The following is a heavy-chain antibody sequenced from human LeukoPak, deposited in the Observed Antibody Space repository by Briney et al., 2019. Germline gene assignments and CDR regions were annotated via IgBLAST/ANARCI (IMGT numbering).Heavy chain of an antibody. D-gene: IGHD3-3*01. CDR1: GFTFSSYE. CDR2: ISSSGSTI. V-gene: IGHV3-48*03. Sequence: PGGPLRLSCAASGFTFSSYEMNWVRQAPGKGLVWVSYISSSGSTIYYADSVKGRFTISRDNAKNSLYLQMNSLRAEDTAVYYCARDLRYDFWSGYLNWFDPWGQGTVVTVSS. CDR3: ARDLRYDFWSGYLNWFDP. J-gene: IGHJ5*02.